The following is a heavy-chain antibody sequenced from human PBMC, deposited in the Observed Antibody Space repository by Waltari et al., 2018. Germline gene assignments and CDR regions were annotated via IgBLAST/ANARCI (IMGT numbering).Heavy chain of an antibody. V-gene: IGHV1-69*05. Sequence: QVQLVQSGAEVKKPGSSVKVSCKASGGTFSSYAISWVRQAPGQGLEWMGGIIPIFGTANYAQKFQGRVTITTDESTSTAYMELSSLRSEDTAVYYCASVRYSLPLRDYYGMDVWGQGTTVTVSS. J-gene: IGHJ6*02. D-gene: IGHD3-9*01. CDR3: ASVRYSLPLRDYYGMDV. CDR1: GGTFSSYA. CDR2: IIPIFGTA.